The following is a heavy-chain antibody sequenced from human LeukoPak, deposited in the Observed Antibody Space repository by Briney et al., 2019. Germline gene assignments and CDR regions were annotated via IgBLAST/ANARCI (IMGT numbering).Heavy chain of an antibody. CDR1: GFSFSSYW. CDR3: VREGRVSGYDFDC. V-gene: IGHV3-74*01. CDR2: INSDGSST. Sequence: QSGGSLRLSCEASGFSFSSYWMHWVRQAPGKGLVWVSRINSDGSSTTYADSVKGRLTISRDNAKNTLYLQMNSLRAEDTAVYYCVREGRVSGYDFDCWGQGTLVTVSS. D-gene: IGHD5-12*01. J-gene: IGHJ4*02.